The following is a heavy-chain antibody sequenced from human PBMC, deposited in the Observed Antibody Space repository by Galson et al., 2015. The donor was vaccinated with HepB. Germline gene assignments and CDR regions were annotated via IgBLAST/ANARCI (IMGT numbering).Heavy chain of an antibody. J-gene: IGHJ5*02. D-gene: IGHD5-12*01. CDR1: GGTFSSYT. V-gene: IGHV1-69*04. CDR3: AREWNVVATIRDWFDP. CDR2: IIPILGIA. Sequence: SVKVSCKASGGTFSSYTISWVRQAPGQGLEWMGRIIPILGIANYAQKFQGRVTITADKSTSTAYMELSSLRSEDTAVYYCAREWNVVATIRDWFDPWGQGTLVTVSS.